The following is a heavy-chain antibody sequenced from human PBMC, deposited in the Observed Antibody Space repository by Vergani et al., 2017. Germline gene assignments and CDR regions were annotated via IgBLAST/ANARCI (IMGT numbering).Heavy chain of an antibody. CDR1: GFSLTTGGEG. Sequence: QITLRESGPTLVKPTQTLTLTCTFSGFSLTTGGEGVGWIRQPPGRALEWLAFVYWNDDERYSPSLKSRVTITKDTSNNEVILTMATMDPVDPATYYCVHRLGYFDWDGAFDVWGPGTMVTVSS. V-gene: IGHV2-5*01. J-gene: IGHJ3*01. CDR2: VYWNDDE. D-gene: IGHD3-9*01. CDR3: VHRLGYFDWDGAFDV.